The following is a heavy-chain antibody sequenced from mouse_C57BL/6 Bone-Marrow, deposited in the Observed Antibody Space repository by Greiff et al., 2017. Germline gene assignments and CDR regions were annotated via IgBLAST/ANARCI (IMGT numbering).Heavy chain of an antibody. CDR2: FDSEDGET. D-gene: IGHD1-1*01. Sequence: EVQLQQSGAELVKPGASAKLFRTASGLNIKDYYTLCVKQRSEQGLAWIGRFDSEDGETKYAPKFQGKATITADTSSNTAYLQLSSLTSEDTAVYYCARDGSSYGFAYWGQGALVTVSA. CDR3: ARDGSSYGFAY. CDR1: GLNIKDYY. V-gene: IGHV14-2*01. J-gene: IGHJ3*01.